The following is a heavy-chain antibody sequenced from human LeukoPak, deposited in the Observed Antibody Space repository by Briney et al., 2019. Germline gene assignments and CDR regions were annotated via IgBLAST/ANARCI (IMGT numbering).Heavy chain of an antibody. CDR1: GGSISSSNYY. D-gene: IGHD3-9*01. J-gene: IGHJ4*02. V-gene: IGHV4-39*01. CDR2: IYYSGST. Sequence: SETLSLTCTVSGGSISSSNYYWGWIRQPPGKGLEWIGSIYYSGSTYYNPSLKSRVTISVDTSKNQFSLKLSSVSAADTAAYYCARHPVLRYLGTWGQGTLVTVSS. CDR3: ARHPVLRYLGT.